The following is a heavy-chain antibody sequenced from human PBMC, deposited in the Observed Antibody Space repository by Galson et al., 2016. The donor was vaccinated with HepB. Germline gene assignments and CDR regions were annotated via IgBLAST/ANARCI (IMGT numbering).Heavy chain of an antibody. CDR3: ATGIVDTTTAEFNYWYYYGMDV. D-gene: IGHD5-18*01. V-gene: IGHV4-39*01. CDR1: GGSISSSSYY. CDR2: IFYSGST. J-gene: IGHJ6*02. Sequence: SETLSLTCTVSGGSISSSSYYWGWIRQPPGKGLEWIGSIFYSGSTYYNPPLKSRVTISVDTSKNQFSLNLISVTSAGTAVYYCATGIVDTTTAEFNYWYYYGMDVWGQGTTVTVSS.